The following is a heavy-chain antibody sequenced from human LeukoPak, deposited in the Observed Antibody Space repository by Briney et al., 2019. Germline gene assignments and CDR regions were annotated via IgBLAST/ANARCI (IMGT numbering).Heavy chain of an antibody. J-gene: IGHJ4*02. V-gene: IGHV1-46*01. Sequence: ASVKVSCKASGYTFTSYYIHWVRQAPGQGLEWMGIINPSGGSTSYAQKFQGRVTMTSDTSTSTVYMELSSLRSEDTAVYYCAGENPTHYFDYWGQGTLVTVSS. CDR3: AGENPTHYFDY. CDR1: GYTFTSYY. CDR2: INPSGGST.